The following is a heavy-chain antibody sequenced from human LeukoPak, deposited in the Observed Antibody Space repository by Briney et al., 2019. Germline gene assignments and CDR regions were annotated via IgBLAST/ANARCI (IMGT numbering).Heavy chain of an antibody. CDR1: GGSISSYY. J-gene: IGHJ4*02. Sequence: SETLSLTCTVSGGSISSYYWSWIRQPAGKGLEWIGRIYTSGSTNYNPSLKSRVTMSVDTSKNQLSLKLSSVTAADTAVYYCARDHSSSWTHYFDYWGQGTLVTVSS. D-gene: IGHD6-13*01. CDR3: ARDHSSSWTHYFDY. CDR2: IYTSGST. V-gene: IGHV4-4*07.